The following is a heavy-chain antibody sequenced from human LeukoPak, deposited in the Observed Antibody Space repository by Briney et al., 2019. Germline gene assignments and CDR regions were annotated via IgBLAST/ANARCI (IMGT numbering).Heavy chain of an antibody. CDR3: ARLLGRSMLSSGLYFDY. Sequence: GESLKISCKGSGYSFTSYWIGWVRQMPGKGLEWMGIIYPGDSDTRYSPSFQGQVTISADKSISTAYLQWSSLKASDTATYYCARLLGRSMLSSGLYFDYWGQGTLVTVSS. CDR2: IYPGDSDT. CDR1: GYSFTSYW. J-gene: IGHJ4*02. V-gene: IGHV5-51*01. D-gene: IGHD2-8*01.